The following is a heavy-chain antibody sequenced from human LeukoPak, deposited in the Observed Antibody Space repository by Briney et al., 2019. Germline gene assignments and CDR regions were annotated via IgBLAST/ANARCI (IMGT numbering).Heavy chain of an antibody. J-gene: IGHJ2*01. CDR3: ARDTGWYFDL. D-gene: IGHD4-17*01. Sequence: GGSLRLSCAASGFTLSHYWMSWVRQAPGKGLEWVANIKQDGSEKNYVDSVKGRFTISRDNAKNTVFLQMISLRAEDTAVYYCARDTGWYFDLWGRGTLVTVSS. CDR2: IKQDGSEK. CDR1: GFTLSHYW. V-gene: IGHV3-7*04.